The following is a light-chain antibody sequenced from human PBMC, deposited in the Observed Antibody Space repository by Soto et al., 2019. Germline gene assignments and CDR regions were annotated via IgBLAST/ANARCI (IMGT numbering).Light chain of an antibody. CDR3: QQYERYSPLT. V-gene: IGKV1-5*01. CDR2: DAS. J-gene: IGKJ4*01. Sequence: DIQMTQSPSTLSASVGDRVTMTCRASQSIRSWLAWYQQKPGKAPKLLIYDASSLESGVPSRFSGRRSGTEFTLTISSLQPDEFGTYYCQQYERYSPLTVGGGTKVDSK. CDR1: QSIRSW.